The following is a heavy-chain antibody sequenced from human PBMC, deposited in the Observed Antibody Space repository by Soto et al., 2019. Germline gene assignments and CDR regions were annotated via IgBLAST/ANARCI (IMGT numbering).Heavy chain of an antibody. CDR3: AREKEDEGSSSLRVYYGMDV. CDR2: MSGSSKYI. D-gene: IGHD6-6*01. V-gene: IGHV3-11*06. CDR1: GGSISSGDYS. J-gene: IGHJ6*02. Sequence: LSLTCAVSGGSISSGDYSWSWIRQAPGRGLEWVSSMSGSSKYIHYADSVKGRFTISRDNAKNSLYLQMNRLRAEDTAVYYCAREKEDEGSSSLRVYYGMDVWGQGTTVTVSS.